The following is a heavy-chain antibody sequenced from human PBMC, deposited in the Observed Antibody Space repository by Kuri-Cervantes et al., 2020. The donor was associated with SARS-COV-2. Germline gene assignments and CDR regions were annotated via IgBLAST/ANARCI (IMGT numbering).Heavy chain of an antibody. Sequence: GESLKISCAASGFTFSNYAMNWVRQAPGKGLEWVATISGSGSSTYYADSVKGRFTISRDTSKNKLYLQMNILRAEDTAVYYCAGFGRSSSYSLSARDYWGQGTLVTVSS. D-gene: IGHD6-6*01. CDR2: ISGSGSST. J-gene: IGHJ4*01. CDR3: AGFGRSSSYSLSARDY. CDR1: GFTFSNYA. V-gene: IGHV3-23*01.